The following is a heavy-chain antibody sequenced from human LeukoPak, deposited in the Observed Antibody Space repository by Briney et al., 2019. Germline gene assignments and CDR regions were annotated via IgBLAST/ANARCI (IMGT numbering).Heavy chain of an antibody. J-gene: IGHJ4*02. CDR3: AISSGYYHHFDY. Sequence: ASVKVSCKVSGYTLTELSMHWVRHAPGKGLEWMGGFDPEDGETIYAQKFQGRVTMTEDTSTDTAYMELSSLRSEDTAVYYCAISSGYYHHFDYWGQGTLVTVSS. CDR2: FDPEDGET. D-gene: IGHD3-22*01. CDR1: GYTLTELS. V-gene: IGHV1-24*01.